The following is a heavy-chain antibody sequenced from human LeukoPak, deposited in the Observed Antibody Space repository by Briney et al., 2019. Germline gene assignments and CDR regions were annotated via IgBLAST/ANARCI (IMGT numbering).Heavy chain of an antibody. Sequence: PGGSLRLSCAASGFTLSSYGMSWVRQAPGKGLDWVSAIGGSDSNTYYADSVKGRFTISRDNSKNTLYLQMNSLRAEDTAKYYCAKRREGAFDYWGQGILVTVSS. V-gene: IGHV3-23*01. J-gene: IGHJ4*02. CDR3: AKRREGAFDY. D-gene: IGHD1-26*01. CDR1: GFTLSSYG. CDR2: IGGSDSNT.